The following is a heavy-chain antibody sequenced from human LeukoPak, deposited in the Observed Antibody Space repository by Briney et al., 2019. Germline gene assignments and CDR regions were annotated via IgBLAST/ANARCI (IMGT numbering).Heavy chain of an antibody. J-gene: IGHJ4*02. Sequence: GGSLRLSCAASGFTFSSYGMRWVRQAPGKGLEWVAVIWYDGSNKYYADSVKGRFTISRDNSKNTLYLQMNSLRAEDTAVYYCARETYYDFWSGYHAYPPLDYWGQGTLVTVSS. D-gene: IGHD3-3*01. CDR1: GFTFSSYG. CDR3: ARETYYDFWSGYHAYPPLDY. CDR2: IWYDGSNK. V-gene: IGHV3-33*01.